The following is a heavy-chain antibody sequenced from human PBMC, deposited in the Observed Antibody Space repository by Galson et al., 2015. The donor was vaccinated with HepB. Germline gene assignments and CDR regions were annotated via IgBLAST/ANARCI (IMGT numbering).Heavy chain of an antibody. J-gene: IGHJ2*01. CDR1: GFIFSSHG. Sequence: SLRLSCAASGFIFSSHGMHWVRQAPGKGLEWVAFTWYHGNNQYYADNVKGRFTISRDNSKNTLYLQMNSLRPEDTALYYCAKDHFGGNSQDWYFDVWGRGSLVTVSS. CDR2: TWYHGNNQ. CDR3: AKDHFGGNSQDWYFDV. D-gene: IGHD4-23*01. V-gene: IGHV3-30*02.